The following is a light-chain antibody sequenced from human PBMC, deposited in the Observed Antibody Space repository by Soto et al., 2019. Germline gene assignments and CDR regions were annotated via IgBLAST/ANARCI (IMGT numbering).Light chain of an antibody. CDR3: QQYNSWPIT. J-gene: IGKJ5*01. Sequence: ETVMPQSPATLSASPGERATLSCRASQSVNSNLAWYQQKLGQAPRVLIFGASTRATGIPARFSGSVSGTEFSLTINSLQSEDCAVYYCQQYNSWPITFGQGTRL. CDR2: GAS. V-gene: IGKV3-15*01. CDR1: QSVNSN.